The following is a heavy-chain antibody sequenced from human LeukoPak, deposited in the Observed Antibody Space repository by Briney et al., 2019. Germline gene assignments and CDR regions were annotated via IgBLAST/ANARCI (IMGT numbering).Heavy chain of an antibody. D-gene: IGHD3-3*01. CDR3: VTIFGVVENWFDP. V-gene: IGHV4-61*02. J-gene: IGHJ5*02. CDR2: IYTSGST. Sequence: SQTLSLTCTVSGGSISSGSYYWSWIRQPAGKGLEWIGRIYTSGSTNYNPSLKSRVTISVDTSKNQFSLKLSSVTAADTAVYYCVTIFGVVENWFDPWGQGTLVTVSS. CDR1: GGSISSGSYY.